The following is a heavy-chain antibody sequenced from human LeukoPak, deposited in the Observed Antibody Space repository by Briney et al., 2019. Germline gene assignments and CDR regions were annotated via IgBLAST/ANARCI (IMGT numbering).Heavy chain of an antibody. V-gene: IGHV4-59*01. CDR1: GGSFEHYF. CDR3: ASHRRSHGSEY. D-gene: IGHD3-10*01. CDR2: VYYSGST. Sequence: SETLSLTCTVSGGSFEHYFWSWIRQPPGTGLEWIGYVYYSGSTDYSPSLKSRLTISADTSKNQFSLKLNSVTAPDTAVYYCASHRRSHGSEYWGQGTLVTVSS. J-gene: IGHJ4*02.